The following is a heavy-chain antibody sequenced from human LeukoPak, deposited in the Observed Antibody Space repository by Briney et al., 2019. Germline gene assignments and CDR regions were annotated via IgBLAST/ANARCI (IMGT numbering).Heavy chain of an antibody. V-gene: IGHV3-23*01. J-gene: IGHJ4*02. CDR2: ISGSGGST. CDR3: ARGGIIAVAGTRTNYFDY. D-gene: IGHD6-19*01. Sequence: GGSLRLSCAASGFTFSSYAMSWVRQAPGKGLEWVSAISGSGGSTYYADSVKGRFTISRDNSKNTLYLQMNSLRAEDTAVYYCARGGIIAVAGTRTNYFDYWGQGTLVTVSS. CDR1: GFTFSSYA.